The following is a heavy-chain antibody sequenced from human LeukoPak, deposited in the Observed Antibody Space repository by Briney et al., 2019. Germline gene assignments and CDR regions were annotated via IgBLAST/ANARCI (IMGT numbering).Heavy chain of an antibody. D-gene: IGHD5-12*01. V-gene: IGHV4-59*01. CDR1: GVSISSYY. CDR3: ARLYSDYDYYSRNPFDH. Sequence: SETLSLTCTVSGVSISSYYWSWIRQPPGKGLEWIGYIYYSGSTDYNPPLKSRVTISVDTSKNQFSLKLSSVTAADTAVYYCARLYSDYDYYSRNPFDHWGQGTLVTVSS. CDR2: IYYSGST. J-gene: IGHJ4*02.